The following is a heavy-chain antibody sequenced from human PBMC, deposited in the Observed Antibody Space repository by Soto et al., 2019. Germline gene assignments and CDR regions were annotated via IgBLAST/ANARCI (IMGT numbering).Heavy chain of an antibody. D-gene: IGHD3-22*01. CDR2: IKSETDGGTT. CDR3: TRTRSGCYYDY. J-gene: IGHJ4*02. Sequence: DVQLVESGGGLVKPGGSLRLSCAASGFTFSSAWMHWVRQAPGKGLEWVGRIKSETDGGTTDYAAPVKGRFTISRDDSKHTLFLHMNSLKTEDSAVYYCTRTRSGCYYDYWGQGTLVSVSS. CDR1: GFTFSSAW. V-gene: IGHV3-15*05.